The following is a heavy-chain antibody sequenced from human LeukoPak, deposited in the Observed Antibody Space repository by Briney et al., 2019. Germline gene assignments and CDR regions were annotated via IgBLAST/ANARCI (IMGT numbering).Heavy chain of an antibody. CDR1: GFTFKSSW. D-gene: IGHD3-16*01. V-gene: IGHV3-74*01. Sequence: GGSLRLSCAASGFTFKSSWMHWVRQPPGRGPVWVSRIRSDGTITRYGDSERGRFTVSRDNAKNTLYLQMNSRRVEDSAVYYCARDWGGSGPTSHDYWGQGTLVTVSS. CDR3: ARDWGGSGPTSHDY. J-gene: IGHJ4*02. CDR2: IRSDGTIT.